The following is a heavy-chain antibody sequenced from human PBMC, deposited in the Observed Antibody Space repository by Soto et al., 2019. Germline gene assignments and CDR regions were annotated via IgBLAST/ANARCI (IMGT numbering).Heavy chain of an antibody. CDR3: ARLNVGVGSNSFDY. CDR1: GFTFSSNH. Sequence: DVHLVESGGGLVQPGGSLRLSCAVSGFTFSSNHLHWVRQGRGEGLEWVSGIGPAGDSYYSGSVKGRVIISRENAKNSFYLQMNNLRAEDTAVYFCARLNVGVGSNSFDYWGQGTLVTVSS. D-gene: IGHD1-26*01. V-gene: IGHV3-13*01. J-gene: IGHJ4*02. CDR2: IGPAGDS.